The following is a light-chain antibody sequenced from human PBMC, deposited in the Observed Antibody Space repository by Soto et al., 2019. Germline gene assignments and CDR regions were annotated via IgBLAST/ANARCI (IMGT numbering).Light chain of an antibody. CDR2: EVT. CDR1: SNDIGGYNF. V-gene: IGLV2-14*01. CDR3: SSYTNTTTLV. J-gene: IGLJ2*01. Sequence: QSALTQPASVSGSPGQSITISCTGTSNDIGGYNFVSWSQQLPGKAPKLIIYEVTKRPSGVSNRFSGSKSGNTASLTISGLQADDEADYYCSSYTNTTTLVFGGGTKVTVL.